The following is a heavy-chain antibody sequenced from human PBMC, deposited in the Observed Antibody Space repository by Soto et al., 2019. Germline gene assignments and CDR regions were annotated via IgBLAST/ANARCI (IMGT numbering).Heavy chain of an antibody. CDR2: IWYDGSSQ. J-gene: IGHJ4*02. CDR3: ARRDDYGDY. Sequence: PGGSVRLSCATSGFSFSRYGMHWVRQPPGKGLEWVAVIWYDGSSQYYANAVKGRFTISRDNSKNMLYLQMNNLTPEDTALYYCARRDDYGDYWGQGALVTVSS. V-gene: IGHV3-33*01. CDR1: GFSFSRYG.